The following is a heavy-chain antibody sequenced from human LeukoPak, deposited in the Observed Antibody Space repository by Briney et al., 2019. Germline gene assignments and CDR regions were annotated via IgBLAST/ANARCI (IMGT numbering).Heavy chain of an antibody. D-gene: IGHD3-10*01. CDR1: GYSFTSYW. V-gene: IGHV5-51*01. CDR2: IYPGDADT. Sequence: GESLKISCKGSGYSFTSYWIGWVRQMPGKGLDWMGIIYPGDADTRYSPSFQGQVTISADKSISPAYLQCSSLKASDTAMYYCARLAIPMVRGVIRVFQSHFDYWGQGTLVTVSS. CDR3: ARLAIPMVRGVIRVFQSHFDY. J-gene: IGHJ4*02.